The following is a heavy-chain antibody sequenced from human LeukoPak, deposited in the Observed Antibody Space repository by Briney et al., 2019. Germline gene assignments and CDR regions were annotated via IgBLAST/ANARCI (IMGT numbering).Heavy chain of an antibody. J-gene: IGHJ4*02. D-gene: IGHD3-22*01. Sequence: PGRSLRLSCAASGFTFSSYGMHWVRQAPGKGLEWVAVISNDGSNKYYADAVKGRFTISRDSSKDTLYLQMNSLRTEDTAVYYCANEHYYDSSAYLDYWGQGTLVTVSS. CDR2: ISNDGSNK. CDR3: ANEHYYDSSAYLDY. CDR1: GFTFSSYG. V-gene: IGHV3-30*18.